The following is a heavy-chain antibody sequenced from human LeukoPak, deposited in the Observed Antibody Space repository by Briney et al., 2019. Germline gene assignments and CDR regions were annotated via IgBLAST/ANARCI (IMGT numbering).Heavy chain of an antibody. CDR1: GGSISSYY. CDR3: ARGVPYPYYDFWSGYQYYYYYMDV. D-gene: IGHD3-3*01. CDR2: IYYSGST. V-gene: IGHV4-59*01. J-gene: IGHJ6*03. Sequence: SETLSLTCTVSGGSISSYYWSWIRQPPGKGLEWIGYIYYSGSTNYNPSLKSRVTISVDTSKNQFSLKLSSVTAADTAVYYCARGVPYPYYDFWSGYQYYYYYMDVWGKGTTVTVSS.